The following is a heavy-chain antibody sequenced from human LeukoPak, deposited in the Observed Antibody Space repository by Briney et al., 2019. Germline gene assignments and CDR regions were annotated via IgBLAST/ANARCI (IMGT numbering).Heavy chain of an antibody. J-gene: IGHJ4*02. V-gene: IGHV4-59*08. CDR3: ARHSIAAAGVGTFDY. CDR1: GFTFSSYA. CDR2: IYYSGST. Sequence: GSLRLSCAASGFTFSSYAMSWVRQAPGKGLEWIGYIYYSGSTNYNPSLKSRVTISVDTSKNQFSLKLSSVTAADTAVYYCARHSIAAAGVGTFDYWGQGTLVTVSS. D-gene: IGHD6-13*01.